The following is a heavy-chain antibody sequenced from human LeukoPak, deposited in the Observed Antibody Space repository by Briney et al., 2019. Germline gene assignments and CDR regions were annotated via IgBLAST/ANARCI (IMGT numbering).Heavy chain of an antibody. CDR3: ARVTLWFDP. CDR2: IHTGGSA. J-gene: IGHJ5*02. Sequence: GGSLRLSCTASGVNVSSNYMTWVRQAPGKGLEWVSVIHTGGSAYYADSVKGRFTISRDNSKNTLYLQMNSLRAEDTAVYYCARVTLWFDPWGQGTLVTVSS. V-gene: IGHV3-66*01. CDR1: GVNVSSNY.